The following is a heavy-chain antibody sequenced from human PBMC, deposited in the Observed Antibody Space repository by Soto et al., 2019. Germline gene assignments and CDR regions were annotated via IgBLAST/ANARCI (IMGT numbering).Heavy chain of an antibody. CDR1: GGTFSRYA. D-gene: IGHD3-3*01. Sequence: SVKVSCKASGGTFSRYAISWVRQAPGLGLEWMGGIIPIFGTANYAQKFQGRVTITADESTSTAYMELSSLRSEDTAVYYCARDGVSYGMDVWGQGTTVTVSS. V-gene: IGHV1-69*13. CDR3: ARDGVSYGMDV. CDR2: IIPIFGTA. J-gene: IGHJ6*02.